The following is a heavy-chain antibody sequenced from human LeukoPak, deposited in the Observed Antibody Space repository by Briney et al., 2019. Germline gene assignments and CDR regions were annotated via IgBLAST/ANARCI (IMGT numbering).Heavy chain of an antibody. D-gene: IGHD3-16*01. CDR1: GGSISSGDYY. CDR2: IYYSGST. J-gene: IGHJ4*02. CDR3: ARRPVYDYVWGSHGDY. V-gene: IGHV4-30-4*01. Sequence: SETLSLTCTVSGGSISSGDYYWSWIRQPPGKGLEWIGYIYYSGSTYYNPSLKSRVTISVDTSKNQFSLKLSSVTAADTAVYYCARRPVYDYVWGSHGDYWGQGTLVTVSS.